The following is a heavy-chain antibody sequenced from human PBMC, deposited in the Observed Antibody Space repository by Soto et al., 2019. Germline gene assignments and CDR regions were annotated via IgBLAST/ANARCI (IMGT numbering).Heavy chain of an antibody. J-gene: IGHJ4*02. CDR1: GYTFTSYG. Sequence: QVRLEQSGPEVKKTGASVKVSCKASGYTFTSYGISWVRQAPGQGLEWMGWINIYSGDANYAQSFQDRVTMTRDTSTNTVYMEMWTLRSDDTAVYYCARALYYYDNSGLAYWGQGTLVTVS. CDR2: INIYSGDA. CDR3: ARALYYYDNSGLAY. V-gene: IGHV1-18*01. D-gene: IGHD3-22*01.